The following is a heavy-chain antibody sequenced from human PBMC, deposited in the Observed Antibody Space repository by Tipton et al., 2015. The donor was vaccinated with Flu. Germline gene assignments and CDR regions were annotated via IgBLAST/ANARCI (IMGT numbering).Heavy chain of an antibody. CDR3: ARVRREDYDSSGYYHGPVDY. V-gene: IGHV4-34*01. CDR2: INHSGST. D-gene: IGHD3-22*01. CDR1: GGSFSGYY. J-gene: IGHJ4*02. Sequence: TLSLTCAVYGGSFSGYYWSWIRQPPGKGLEWIGEINHSGSTNYNPSLKSRVTISVDTSKNQFSLKLSSVTAADTAVYYCARVRREDYDSSGYYHGPVDYWGQGTLVTVSS.